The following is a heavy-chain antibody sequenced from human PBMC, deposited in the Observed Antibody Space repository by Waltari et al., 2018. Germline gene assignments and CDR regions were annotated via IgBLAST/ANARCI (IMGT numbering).Heavy chain of an antibody. D-gene: IGHD3-10*01. Sequence: VQLQESGPGLVKPSQTLSLTCTVSGGSISSGGYYWSWIRQHPGKGLEWVSVSYSGGSTYYADPVKGRFTISRDNSKNTLYLQMNSLRAEDTAVYYCAKENSLWFGELDYWGQGTLVTVSS. CDR1: GGSISSGGYY. J-gene: IGHJ4*02. CDR3: AKENSLWFGELDY. V-gene: IGHV3-23*03. CDR2: SYSGGST.